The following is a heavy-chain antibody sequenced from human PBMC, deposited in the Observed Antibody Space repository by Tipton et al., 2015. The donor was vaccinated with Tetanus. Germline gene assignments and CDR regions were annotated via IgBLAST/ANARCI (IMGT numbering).Heavy chain of an antibody. D-gene: IGHD3-22*01. CDR3: ARGAFIPSRFNWFDP. CDR1: GFTFSTYA. CDR2: ISGSGRTT. V-gene: IGHV3-23*01. Sequence: GSLRLSCAASGFTFSTYAMAWVRQAPGKGLECVSSISGSGRTTSYADSVKGRFTISRDNSIDTLFLLMTSLRVEDTAVYYCARGAFIPSRFNWFDPWGQGTLVTVSS. J-gene: IGHJ5*02.